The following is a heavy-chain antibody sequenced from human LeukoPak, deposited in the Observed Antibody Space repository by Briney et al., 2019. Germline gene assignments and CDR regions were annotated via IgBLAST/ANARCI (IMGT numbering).Heavy chain of an antibody. CDR1: GLTFSSYA. CDR3: AKDGSIAVAGTSERAFDI. Sequence: PGGSLRLSCAASGLTFSSYAMSWVRQAPGKGLEWVSGISGSGNSRDYADSVKGRFTISRDNSKNTLSLQMSSLRAEDTAVYYCAKDGSIAVAGTSERAFDIWGQGTMVTVSS. V-gene: IGHV3-23*01. CDR2: ISGSGNSR. J-gene: IGHJ3*02. D-gene: IGHD6-19*01.